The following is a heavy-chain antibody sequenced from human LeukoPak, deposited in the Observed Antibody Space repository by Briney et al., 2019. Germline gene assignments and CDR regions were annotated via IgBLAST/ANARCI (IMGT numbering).Heavy chain of an antibody. Sequence: ASVKVSCKASGGTFSSYAISWVRQAPGQGLGWMGGIIPIFGTANYAQKFQGRVTITADESTSTAYMELSSLRSEDTAVYYCARDKYSYGYNAFDIWGQGTMVTVSS. J-gene: IGHJ3*02. CDR3: ARDKYSYGYNAFDI. CDR1: GGTFSSYA. V-gene: IGHV1-69*01. D-gene: IGHD5-18*01. CDR2: IIPIFGTA.